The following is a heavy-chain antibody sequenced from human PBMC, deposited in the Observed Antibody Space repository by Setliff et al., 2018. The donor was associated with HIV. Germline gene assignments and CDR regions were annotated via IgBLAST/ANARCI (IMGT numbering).Heavy chain of an antibody. V-gene: IGHV1-2*04. CDR3: VREVRAAYKGPLWFGQSDPRPDTFDI. CDR2: VNPYSGGT. Sequence: ASVKVSCKASGYTFTAYYIHWVRQAPGQGLEWMGWVNPYSGGTNYAQNFQGWVTMTRDTSITTAYMELSRLTSDDTALYFCVREVRAAYKGPLWFGQSDPRPDTFDIWGQGTMVTVSS. CDR1: GYTFTAYY. J-gene: IGHJ3*02. D-gene: IGHD3-10*01.